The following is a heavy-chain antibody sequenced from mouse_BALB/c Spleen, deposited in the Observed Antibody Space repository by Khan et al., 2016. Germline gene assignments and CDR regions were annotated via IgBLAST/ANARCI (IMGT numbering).Heavy chain of an antibody. CDR2: IRSKSNNYAT. V-gene: IGHV10S3*01. J-gene: IGHJ3*01. CDR1: GFTFNTNA. CDR3: VRDTPFAY. Sequence: EVQLVESGGGLVQPRGSLKLSCAASGFTFNTNAMNWVRQAPGKGLEWVSRIRSKSNNYATYYADSGKDRFTISRDDAQSMLDLQMNKLKTEDTAMYYCVRDTPFAYWGQGTLVTVSA.